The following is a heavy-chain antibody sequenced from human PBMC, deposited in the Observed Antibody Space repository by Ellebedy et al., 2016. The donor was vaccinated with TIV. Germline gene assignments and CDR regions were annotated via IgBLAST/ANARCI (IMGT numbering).Heavy chain of an antibody. D-gene: IGHD2-2*02. CDR1: HGSLRGYS. CDR3: ARGRPYLSDALDI. CDR2: ISQSRST. Sequence: MPSETLSLTCAIYHGSLRGYSWSWIRQPPGKGLEWLGEISQSRSTNYNSSLKSRLTLSEDTSKNQFSLKLTSVTAADTAVYFCARGRPYLSDALDIWGQGTMVTVSS. J-gene: IGHJ3*02. V-gene: IGHV4-34*01.